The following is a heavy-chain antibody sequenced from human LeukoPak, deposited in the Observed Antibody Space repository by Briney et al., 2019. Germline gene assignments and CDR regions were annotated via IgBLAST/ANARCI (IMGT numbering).Heavy chain of an antibody. CDR2: IYYSGST. CDR3: ARHADYGGYLDY. V-gene: IGHV4-59*08. J-gene: IGHJ4*02. CDR1: GGSITSYY. Sequence: SETLSLTCTVSGGSITSYYWSWIRQPPGKGLEWIGYIYYSGSTNYNPSLKSRVTVSVDTSKSQFSLRLTSVTAADTVVYYCARHADYGGYLDYWGQGTLVTVSS. D-gene: IGHD4-23*01.